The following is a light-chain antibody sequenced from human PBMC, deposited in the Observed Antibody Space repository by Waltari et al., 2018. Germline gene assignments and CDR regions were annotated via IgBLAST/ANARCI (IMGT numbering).Light chain of an antibody. Sequence: DIQMTQSPSSLSASVGDRVTITCRASQSISSYLNWYQQKPGKAPKLLIYAASSLQSGVPSRFSGSGSGTDFTLTIVSLQPEDFATYYCQQSYSTPFMYTFGQGTKLEIK. CDR3: QQSYSTPFMYT. CDR1: QSISSY. V-gene: IGKV1-39*01. J-gene: IGKJ2*01. CDR2: AAS.